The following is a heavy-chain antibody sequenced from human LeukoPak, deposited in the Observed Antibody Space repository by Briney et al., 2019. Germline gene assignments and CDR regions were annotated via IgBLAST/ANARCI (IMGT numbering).Heavy chain of an antibody. Sequence: GGSLRLSCVASGFTFSNYWMQWVRQVPGKGLVWVSRLNGDGTNIIYADSVKGRFSISRDNAENTLYLQMNSLRAEDTALYYCARSQSGVFDVWGQGTMVTVSS. CDR2: LNGDGTNI. V-gene: IGHV3-74*01. J-gene: IGHJ3*01. D-gene: IGHD2-8*01. CDR3: ARSQSGVFDV. CDR1: GFTFSNYW.